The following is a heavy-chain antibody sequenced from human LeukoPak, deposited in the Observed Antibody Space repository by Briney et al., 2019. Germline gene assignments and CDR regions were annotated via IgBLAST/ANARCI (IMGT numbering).Heavy chain of an antibody. Sequence: GGSLRLSCAASGFTVSSKYMTWVRQAPGKGLEWVSVIYSGGPTYYADSVKGRVTISRDNSENTVYLQMNSLRVEDTAVYYCARDKRDYTFDYWGQGTLVTVSS. J-gene: IGHJ4*02. CDR2: IYSGGPT. V-gene: IGHV3-66*01. D-gene: IGHD4-11*01. CDR1: GFTVSSKY. CDR3: ARDKRDYTFDY.